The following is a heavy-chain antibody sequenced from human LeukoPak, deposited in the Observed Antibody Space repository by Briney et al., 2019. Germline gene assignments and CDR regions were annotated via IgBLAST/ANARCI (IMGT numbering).Heavy chain of an antibody. Sequence: GGSLRLSCAASGFTFSRYAMSWVRQAPGKGLEWVSAISGSGGSTYYADSVKSRFTISRGNSKNKLYLEMNSLRAEDAAVYYCAKHLGIAVADYFDYWGQGTLVTVSS. J-gene: IGHJ4*02. CDR1: GFTFSRYA. V-gene: IGHV3-23*01. CDR3: AKHLGIAVADYFDY. CDR2: ISGSGGST. D-gene: IGHD6-19*01.